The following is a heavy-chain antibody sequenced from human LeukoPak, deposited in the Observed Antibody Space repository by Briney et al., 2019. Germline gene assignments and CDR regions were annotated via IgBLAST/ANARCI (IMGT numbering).Heavy chain of an antibody. CDR1: GYTFTSYD. CDR3: ASISGGSAYTFNY. J-gene: IGHJ4*02. CDR2: MNPNSGDT. Sequence: GASVKVSCKASGYTFTSYDIHWVRQATGQGLEWMGWMNPNSGDTDYVQKFQGRVTMTRSPSISTAYMELSSLTSEDTAVYYCASISGGSAYTFNYWGQGTLVTVSA. D-gene: IGHD3-3*02. V-gene: IGHV1-8*01.